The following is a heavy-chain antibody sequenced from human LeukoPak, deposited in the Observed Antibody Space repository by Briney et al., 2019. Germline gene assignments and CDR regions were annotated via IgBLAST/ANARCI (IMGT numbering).Heavy chain of an antibody. Sequence: PGGSLRLSCAASGFTFSDYYMSWIRQAPGKGLEWVAYISSGRPTTNYAASVRGRFTVSRDNAKSSLYLQMNNLRVEDTGVYYCARGGTARPDYWGQGTLVTVFS. J-gene: IGHJ4*02. CDR2: ISSGRPTT. CDR3: ARGGTARPDY. D-gene: IGHD6-6*01. V-gene: IGHV3-11*06. CDR1: GFTFSDYY.